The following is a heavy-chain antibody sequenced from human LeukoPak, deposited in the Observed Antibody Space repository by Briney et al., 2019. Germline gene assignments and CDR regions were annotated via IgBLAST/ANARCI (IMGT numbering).Heavy chain of an antibody. CDR1: GGSISSGDYY. Sequence: SQTLSLTCTVSGGSISSGDYYWSWIRQPPGKGLEWIGYIYYSGSTYYNPSLKSRVTISVDTSKNHFSLKLSSVTAADTAVYYCARCYDSTSDAFDIWGQRTMVTVSS. CDR2: IYYSGST. V-gene: IGHV4-30-4*08. D-gene: IGHD3-22*01. CDR3: ARCYDSTSDAFDI. J-gene: IGHJ3*02.